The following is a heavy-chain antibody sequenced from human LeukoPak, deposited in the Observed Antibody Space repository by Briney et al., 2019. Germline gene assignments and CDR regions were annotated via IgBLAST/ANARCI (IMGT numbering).Heavy chain of an antibody. Sequence: SETLSLTCTVSGGSISNYYWSWIRQPPGKGLEWIGSIYYSGSTNYNPSLKSRVTISVDTSKTRFSLKVSSVTAADTAVYYCARESGNNFGLFDYWGQGTLVTVSS. CDR1: GGSISNYY. J-gene: IGHJ4*02. CDR3: ARESGNNFGLFDY. CDR2: IYYSGST. D-gene: IGHD1-1*01. V-gene: IGHV4-59*01.